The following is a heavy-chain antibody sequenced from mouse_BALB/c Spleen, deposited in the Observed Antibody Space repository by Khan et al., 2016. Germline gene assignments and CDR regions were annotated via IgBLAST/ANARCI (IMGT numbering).Heavy chain of an antibody. V-gene: IGHV5-6*01. CDR3: ARQAPPGFPY. Sequence: EVELVESGGDLVKPGGSLKLSCAASGFTFSNYGMSWIRQTPDKRLEWVATISSSGAYIYYPDSVKGRFTISRDNAKNTLYLQMSSLKSEDTAIYCCARQAPPGFPYWGPGTLVTVSA. CDR2: ISSSGAYI. J-gene: IGHJ3*01. CDR1: GFTFSNYG.